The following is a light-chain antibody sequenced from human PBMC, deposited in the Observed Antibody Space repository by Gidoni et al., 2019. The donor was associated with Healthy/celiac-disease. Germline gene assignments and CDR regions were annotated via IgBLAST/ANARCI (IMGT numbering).Light chain of an antibody. CDR2: EVS. Sequence: QSALTQPASVSGSPGQSITISCTGTSSYVGGYNYVSWYQQHPGKAPKLMIYEVSNRPSGVSNRFSGSKSGNTASLIISGLQAEDEADYYCSSYTSSSTPVVFGGGTKLTVL. J-gene: IGLJ2*01. V-gene: IGLV2-14*01. CDR1: SSYVGGYNY. CDR3: SSYTSSSTPVV.